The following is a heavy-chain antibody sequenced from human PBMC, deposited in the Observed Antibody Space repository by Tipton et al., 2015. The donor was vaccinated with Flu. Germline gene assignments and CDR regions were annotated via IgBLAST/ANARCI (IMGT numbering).Heavy chain of an antibody. CDR3: ARHTGDSVRGVIDY. Sequence: LRLSCAVSGYSISSGYYWGWVRQPPGKGLEWIGTIYHGGSTYYNPSLKSRLTMSVDTSKNQFSLKLSSVTAADTAVYYCARHTGDSVRGVIDYWGQGTLVTVSS. CDR1: GYSISSGYY. D-gene: IGHD3-10*02. CDR2: IYHGGST. J-gene: IGHJ4*02. V-gene: IGHV4-38-2*01.